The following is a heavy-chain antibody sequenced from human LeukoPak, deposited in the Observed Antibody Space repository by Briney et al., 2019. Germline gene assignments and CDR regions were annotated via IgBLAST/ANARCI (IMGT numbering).Heavy chain of an antibody. Sequence: SETLSLTCTVSGGSISSYYWSWIRQPAGKGLEWIGRIYTSGSTNYNPSLKGRVTMSVDTSKNQFSLKLSSVTAADTAVYYCARARALYGGNSYYFDYWGQGTLVTVSS. D-gene: IGHD4-23*01. CDR3: ARARALYGGNSYYFDY. V-gene: IGHV4-4*07. CDR2: IYTSGST. J-gene: IGHJ4*02. CDR1: GGSISSYY.